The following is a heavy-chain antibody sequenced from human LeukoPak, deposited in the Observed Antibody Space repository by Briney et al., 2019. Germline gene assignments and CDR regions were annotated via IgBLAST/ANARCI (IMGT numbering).Heavy chain of an antibody. CDR3: ARAEQYQLLLH. CDR2: ISAYNGNT. Sequence: ASVKVSCKASGYTFTSYGITWVRQAPGQGLEWMGWISAYNGNTNYAQKLQGRVTMTTDTSTSTAYLDLRSLRSEDTAVYYCARAEQYQLLLHWGQGTLVTVSS. CDR1: GYTFTSYG. J-gene: IGHJ4*02. D-gene: IGHD2-2*01. V-gene: IGHV1-18*01.